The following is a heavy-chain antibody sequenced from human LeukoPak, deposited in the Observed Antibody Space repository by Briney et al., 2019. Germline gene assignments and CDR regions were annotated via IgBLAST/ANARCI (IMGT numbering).Heavy chain of an antibody. J-gene: IGHJ4*02. CDR1: GGSISSSSYY. Sequence: SETLSLTCTVSGGSISSSSYYWGWIRQPPGKGLEWIGSIYYSVSTYYNPSLKSRVTISVDTSKNQFSLKLSSVTAADTAVYYCARGLRVYDPKGSRDAFDIWGQGTLVTVSS. CDR3: ARGLRVYDPKGSRDAFDI. V-gene: IGHV4-39*07. D-gene: IGHD3-16*01. CDR2: IYYSVST.